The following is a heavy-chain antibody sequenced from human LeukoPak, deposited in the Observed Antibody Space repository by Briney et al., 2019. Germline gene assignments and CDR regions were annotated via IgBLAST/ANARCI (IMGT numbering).Heavy chain of an antibody. D-gene: IGHD2-15*01. Sequence: PGGSLRLSCAASGFTFSNYAMNWVRQAPGKGLEWVSSISASSDSTYYADSVKGRFTISRDNAKNTLYLQMNSLRAEDTAVYYCARDLVVVAANNEGYWFDPWGQGTLVTVSS. CDR2: ISASSDST. CDR1: GFTFSNYA. J-gene: IGHJ5*02. V-gene: IGHV3-23*01. CDR3: ARDLVVVAANNEGYWFDP.